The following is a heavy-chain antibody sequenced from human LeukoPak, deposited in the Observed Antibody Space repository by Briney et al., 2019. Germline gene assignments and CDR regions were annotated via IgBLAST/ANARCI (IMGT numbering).Heavy chain of an antibody. CDR2: IIPILGIA. CDR1: GGTFSSYA. CDR3: ARDGIAAAGRGDYFDY. V-gene: IGHV1-69*04. Sequence: SVKVSCKASGGTFSSYAISWVRQAPGQGLEWMGRIIPILGIANYAQKFQGRVTITADESTSTAYMELSSLRSEDTAVYYCARDGIAAAGRGDYFDYWGQGTLVTVSS. J-gene: IGHJ4*02. D-gene: IGHD6-13*01.